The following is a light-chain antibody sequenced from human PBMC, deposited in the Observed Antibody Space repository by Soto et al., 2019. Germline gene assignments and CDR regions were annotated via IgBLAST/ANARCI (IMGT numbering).Light chain of an antibody. CDR2: GAS. CDR3: QQYTNWPFT. J-gene: IGKJ4*02. CDR1: QSVSSN. V-gene: IGKV3-15*01. Sequence: DIVMTQSPAILPVSPGERATLSCRASQSVSSNLAWYQQKPGQAPRFLIYGASTRATGIPARFSGSGSGTEFTLTISSLQSEDFAVYYCQQYTNWPFTFGGGTKVDSK.